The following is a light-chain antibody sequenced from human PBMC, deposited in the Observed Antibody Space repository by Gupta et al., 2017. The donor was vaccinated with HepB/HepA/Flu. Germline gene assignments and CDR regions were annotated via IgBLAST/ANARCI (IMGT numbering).Light chain of an antibody. Sequence: IVLTQSPATLSLSPGERATLSCRASQSVSSYLAWYQQKPGQSPRLIIYDASNRATGIPDRFSGSGSGTDFTLTISRIEPEDFAVYYCMPGSHPSTFGQGTRLEI. CDR1: QSVSSY. CDR3: MPGSHPST. V-gene: IGKV3-11*01. J-gene: IGKJ5*01. CDR2: DAS.